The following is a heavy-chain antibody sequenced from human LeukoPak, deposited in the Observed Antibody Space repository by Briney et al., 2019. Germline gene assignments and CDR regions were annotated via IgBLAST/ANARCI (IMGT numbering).Heavy chain of an antibody. CDR3: AKDRTITMIVVVITIFDY. J-gene: IGHJ4*02. Sequence: GGSLRLSCAASGFTFSSHAMSWVRQAPGKGLEWVSAISGSGGSTYYADSVKGRFTISRDNSKSTLYLQMNSLRAEDTAVYYCAKDRTITMIVVVITIFDYWGQGTLVTVSS. CDR2: ISGSGGST. D-gene: IGHD3-22*01. V-gene: IGHV3-23*01. CDR1: GFTFSSHA.